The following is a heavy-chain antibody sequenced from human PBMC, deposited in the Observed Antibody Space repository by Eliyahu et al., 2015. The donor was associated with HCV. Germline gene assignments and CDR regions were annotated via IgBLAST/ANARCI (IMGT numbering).Heavy chain of an antibody. D-gene: IGHD6-19*01. V-gene: IGHV4-59*01. CDR3: ASGGGGIAVTGTGGWFDP. J-gene: IGHJ5*02. CDR2: IHYSGST. CDR1: GGSITXYY. Sequence: QVQLQESGPGLVKPSXTLSLTCTVXGGSITXYYXSWIRQPPGKGLXWIGYIHYSGSTNYNXXXKSRVTISIDTSKNQFSLKLTSVTAADTAMYYCASGGGGIAVTGTGGWFDPWGQGTLVTVSS.